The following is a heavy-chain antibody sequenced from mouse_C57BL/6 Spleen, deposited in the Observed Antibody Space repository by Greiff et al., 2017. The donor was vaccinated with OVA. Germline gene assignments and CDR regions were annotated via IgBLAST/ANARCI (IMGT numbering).Heavy chain of an antibody. J-gene: IGHJ4*01. V-gene: IGHV1-82*01. Sequence: QVQLQQSGPELVKPGASVKISCKASGYAFSSSWMNWVKQRPGKGLEWIGRLYPGDGDTNYNGKFKGKATLTADKSSSTAYMQLSSLTSEDSAVYFCARSGPITTVVATPYAMDYWGQGTSVTVSS. CDR3: ARSGPITTVVATPYAMDY. CDR1: GYAFSSSW. CDR2: LYPGDGDT. D-gene: IGHD1-1*01.